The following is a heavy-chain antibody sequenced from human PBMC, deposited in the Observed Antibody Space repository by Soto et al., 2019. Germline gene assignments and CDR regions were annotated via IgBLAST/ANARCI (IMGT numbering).Heavy chain of an antibody. V-gene: IGHV3-30-3*01. J-gene: IGHJ6*02. Sequence: GGFLRLSCAVSGFTFSRNAMHWFRQAPGMGLEWLAVVSYDGANKYYADSVKGRFTISRDNSRNTMSLQISNLRTEDTAVYYCARALGGYGSGTSPLTYNMDVWGQGTTVTVSS. CDR1: GFTFSRNA. CDR3: ARALGGYGSGTSPLTYNMDV. CDR2: VSYDGANK. D-gene: IGHD3-10*01.